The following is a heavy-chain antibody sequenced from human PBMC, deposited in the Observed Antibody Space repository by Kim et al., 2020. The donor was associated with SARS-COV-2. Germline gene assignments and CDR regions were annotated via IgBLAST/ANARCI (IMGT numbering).Heavy chain of an antibody. CDR1: GFTFSSYG. Sequence: GGSLRLSCAASGFTFSSYGMHWVRQAPGKGLEWVAVIWYDGSNKYYADSVKGRFTISRDNSKNTLYLQMNSLRAEDTAVYYCAKDVDSSGYRGPDYWGQGTLVTVSS. V-gene: IGHV3-33*06. CDR3: AKDVDSSGYRGPDY. J-gene: IGHJ4*02. CDR2: IWYDGSNK. D-gene: IGHD3-22*01.